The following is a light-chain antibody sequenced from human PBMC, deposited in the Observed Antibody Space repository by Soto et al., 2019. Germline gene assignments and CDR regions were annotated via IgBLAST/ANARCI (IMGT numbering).Light chain of an antibody. CDR2: WAS. CDR3: QQYYSTPQT. J-gene: IGKJ1*01. Sequence: DIVMTQSPDSLAVSLGERAIINCKSSQSVLYSSNNKNYLAWYQQKPGQPPKLLIYWASTRESGVPDRFSGSGSGTDFTLTISSLQAEDVAVYHCQQYYSTPQTFGQGTKVEIK. CDR1: QSVLYSSNNKNY. V-gene: IGKV4-1*01.